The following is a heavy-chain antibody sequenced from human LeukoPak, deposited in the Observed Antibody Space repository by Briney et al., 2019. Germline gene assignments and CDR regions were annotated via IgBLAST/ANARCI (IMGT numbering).Heavy chain of an antibody. CDR2: IYYSGST. CDR3: ARANYYDSSGYYFDY. Sequence: SETLSLTCTVSGGSISSYYWSWIRQPPGKGLEWIGYIYYSGSTNYNPSLKSRVTISVDTSKNQFSLKLSSVTAADTAVYYCARANYYDSSGYYFDYWGQGTLVTVSS. D-gene: IGHD3-22*01. J-gene: IGHJ4*02. CDR1: GGSISSYY. V-gene: IGHV4-59*12.